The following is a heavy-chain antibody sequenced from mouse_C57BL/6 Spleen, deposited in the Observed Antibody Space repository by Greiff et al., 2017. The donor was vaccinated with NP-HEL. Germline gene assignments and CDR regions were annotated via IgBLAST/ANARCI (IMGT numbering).Heavy chain of an antibody. V-gene: IGHV1-19*01. CDR1: GYTFTDYY. Sequence: EVKLMESGPVLVKPGASVKMSCKASGYTFTDYYMNWVKQSHGKSLEWIGVINPYNGGTSYNQKFKGKATLTVDKSSSTAYMELNSLTSEDSAVYYCARSNWRAWFAFWGQGTLVTVSA. CDR2: INPYNGGT. D-gene: IGHD2-5*01. CDR3: ARSNWRAWFAF. J-gene: IGHJ3*01.